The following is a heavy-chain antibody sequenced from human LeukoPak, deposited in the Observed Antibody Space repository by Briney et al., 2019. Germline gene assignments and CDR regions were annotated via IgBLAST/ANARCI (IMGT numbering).Heavy chain of an antibody. J-gene: IGHJ4*02. D-gene: IGHD2-15*01. Sequence: GASVKVSCKASGYTFNTYAMNWVRQAPGQGLEWMGWINTNTGNPTYAQGFTGRFVFSLDTSVSTAYLQISSLKAEDTAVYYCVRGVEAADYWGQGTLVTVSS. V-gene: IGHV7-4-1*02. CDR2: INTNTGNP. CDR1: GYTFNTYA. CDR3: VRGVEAADY.